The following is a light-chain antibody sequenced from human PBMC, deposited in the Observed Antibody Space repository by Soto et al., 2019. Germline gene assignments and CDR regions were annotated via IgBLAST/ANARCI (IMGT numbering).Light chain of an antibody. V-gene: IGKV3-20*01. CDR3: QQYGSSGT. J-gene: IGKJ1*01. CDR1: QSVISNY. CDR2: GAS. Sequence: EVVLTQSPGSLSLSTGGRATLSCRSSQSVISNYLAWYQQKPGQAPRLLIYGASNRATGIPDRFSGSGSGTDFTLTISRLEPEDFAVYYCQQYGSSGTFGQGTMVDVK.